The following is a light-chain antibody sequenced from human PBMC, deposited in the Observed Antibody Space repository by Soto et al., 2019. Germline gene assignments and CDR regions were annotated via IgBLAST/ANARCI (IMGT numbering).Light chain of an antibody. Sequence: DLQMTQSPSSLSASVGDRVTITCQASQDISNYLNWYQQKRGKAPKLLIYDASNLETGVPSRFSGSGSGTDFTFTISSLQPEDIATYYCQQYDNLPLSFGPGTKVDI. CDR3: QQYDNLPLS. V-gene: IGKV1-33*01. CDR1: QDISNY. CDR2: DAS. J-gene: IGKJ3*01.